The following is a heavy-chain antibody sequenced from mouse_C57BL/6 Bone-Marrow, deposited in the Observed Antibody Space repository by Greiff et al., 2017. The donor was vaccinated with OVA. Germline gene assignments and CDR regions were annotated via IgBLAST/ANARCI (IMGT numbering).Heavy chain of an antibody. J-gene: IGHJ2*01. V-gene: IGHV5-17*01. CDR1: GFTFSDYG. CDR2: ISRGSSTI. CDR3: ARPYFDY. Sequence: EVLLVESGGGLVKPGGSLKLSCAASGFTFSDYGMHWVRQAPEQGLEWVAYISRGSSTIYYADTVKGRSTISRDKAKNTLCLQMTSLRSEDTAMYYCARPYFDYWGQGTTLTVSS.